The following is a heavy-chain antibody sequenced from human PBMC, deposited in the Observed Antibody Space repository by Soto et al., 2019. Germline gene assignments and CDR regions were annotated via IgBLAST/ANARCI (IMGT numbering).Heavy chain of an antibody. CDR1: GGSISSHY. J-gene: IGHJ6*02. CDR3: ASLSGDYYGSGSPDHYYYGMDV. Sequence: SETLSLTCTVSGGSISSHYWSWIRQPPGKRLEWIGYVHNSGSTNYNPSLKSRVTTAVDTSKNQFSLKLSSVTAADTAVYYCASLSGDYYGSGSPDHYYYGMDVWGQGTTVTVSS. V-gene: IGHV4-59*11. CDR2: VHNSGST. D-gene: IGHD3-10*01.